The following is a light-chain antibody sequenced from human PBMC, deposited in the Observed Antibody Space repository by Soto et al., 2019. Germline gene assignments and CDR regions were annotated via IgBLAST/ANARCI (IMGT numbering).Light chain of an antibody. CDR1: QGISSA. CDR3: QQCNSYPPGFT. Sequence: ALPLTQSPSSLSASVGDRVTITCRAGQGISSALAWYQQKPGKAPKLLIYDASSLETGVPSRCSGTESGTDFTLTISSLQPEDFATYYSQQCNSYPPGFTFGPGTKVDIK. CDR2: DAS. V-gene: IGKV1-13*02. J-gene: IGKJ3*01.